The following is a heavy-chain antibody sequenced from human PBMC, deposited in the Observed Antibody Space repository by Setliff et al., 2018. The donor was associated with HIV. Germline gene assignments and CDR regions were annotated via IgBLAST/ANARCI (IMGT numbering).Heavy chain of an antibody. J-gene: IGHJ3*02. CDR2: INPSGGST. CDR1: GGTFSSYG. CDR3: ASIAVAGTAFDI. D-gene: IGHD6-19*01. V-gene: IGHV1-46*03. Sequence: ASVKVSCKASGGTFSSYGISWVRQAPGQGLEWMGIINPSGGSTSYAQKFQGRVTMTRDTSTSTVYMELSSLRSEDTAVYYCASIAVAGTAFDIWGQGTMVTVSS.